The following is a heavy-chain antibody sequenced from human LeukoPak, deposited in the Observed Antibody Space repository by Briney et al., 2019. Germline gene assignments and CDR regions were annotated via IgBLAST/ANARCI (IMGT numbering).Heavy chain of an antibody. D-gene: IGHD3-22*01. CDR1: GGSISSGSYY. CDR3: ARTSGHDDIYYDSSGVYYFDY. Sequence: SSETLSLTCTVSGGSISSGSYYWSWIRQPAGKGLEWIGRIYTSGSTNYNPSLKSRVTISVDTSKNQFSLKLSSVTAADTAVYYCARTSGHDDIYYDSSGVYYFDYWGQGTLVTVSS. V-gene: IGHV4-61*02. CDR2: IYTSGST. J-gene: IGHJ4*02.